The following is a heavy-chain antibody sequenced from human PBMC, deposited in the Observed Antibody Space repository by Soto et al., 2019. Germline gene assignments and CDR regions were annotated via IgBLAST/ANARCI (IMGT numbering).Heavy chain of an antibody. CDR3: ARSRIGAVADSFDF. CDR1: GFTFSRYA. Sequence: QVQVVESGGGVVQPGRSLRLSCAASGFTFSRYAIHWVRQAPGKGLEWVAVISRDGTNKYYVDSVKGRFTISRDNSRNTRYLQMNSLRHEDAAVYYFARSRIGAVADSFDFWGQGTLVTVSS. J-gene: IGHJ4*02. CDR2: ISRDGTNK. D-gene: IGHD3-10*01. V-gene: IGHV3-30*04.